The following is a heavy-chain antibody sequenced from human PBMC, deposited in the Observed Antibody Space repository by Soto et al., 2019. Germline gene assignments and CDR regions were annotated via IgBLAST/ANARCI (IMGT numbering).Heavy chain of an antibody. V-gene: IGHV3-48*03. CDR2: ISSSGSTI. J-gene: IGHJ3*02. CDR1: GFTFSSYE. D-gene: IGHD6-6*01. Sequence: GGSLRLSCAASGFTFSSYEMNWVRQAPGKGLEWVSYISSSGSTIYYADSVKGRFTISRDNAKNSLYLQMNSLRAEDTAVYYCARDGVAARRDNDAFDIWGQGTMVTVSS. CDR3: ARDGVAARRDNDAFDI.